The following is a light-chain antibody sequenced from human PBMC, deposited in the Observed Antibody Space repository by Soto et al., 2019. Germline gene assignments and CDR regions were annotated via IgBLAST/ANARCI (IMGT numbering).Light chain of an antibody. J-gene: IGLJ3*02. V-gene: IGLV2-14*01. CDR1: RSDVGGYNY. Sequence: QPVLTQPASVSGSPGQSITISCTGTRSDVGGYNYVSWYQQRPGKAPKLIIYEVTNRPSGVSNRFSGSKFGNTASLTISGLQAEDEADYYCSSYTTSSTWVFGGGTKLTVL. CDR3: SSYTTSSTWV. CDR2: EVT.